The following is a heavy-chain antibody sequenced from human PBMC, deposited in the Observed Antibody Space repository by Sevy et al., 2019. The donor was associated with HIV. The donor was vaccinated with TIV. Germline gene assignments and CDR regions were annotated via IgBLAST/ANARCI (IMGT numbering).Heavy chain of an antibody. Sequence: SETLSLTCTVSGGSISSGSYYWSWIRQPAGKGLEWIGRIYTSGSTNYNPSLKSRVTMSVDTSKNQFSLKLSSVTAADTAVYYCARGLANWGMRNWFDPWGQGTLVTVSS. CDR2: IYTSGST. CDR3: ARGLANWGMRNWFDP. D-gene: IGHD7-27*01. V-gene: IGHV4-61*02. J-gene: IGHJ5*02. CDR1: GGSISSGSYY.